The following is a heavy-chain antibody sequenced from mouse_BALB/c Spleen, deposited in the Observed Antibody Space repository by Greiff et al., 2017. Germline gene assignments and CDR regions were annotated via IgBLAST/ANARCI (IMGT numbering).Heavy chain of an antibody. V-gene: IGHV5-9-4*01. CDR1: GFTFSSYA. CDR2: ISSGGSYT. D-gene: IGHD2-3*01. Sequence: DVQLVESGGGLVKPGGSLKLSCAASGFTFSSYAMSWVRQSPEKRLEWVAEISSGGSYTYYPDTVTGRFTISRDNAKNTLYLEMSSLRSEDTAMYYCARGDGYPPYAMDYWGQGTSVTVSS. J-gene: IGHJ4*01. CDR3: ARGDGYPPYAMDY.